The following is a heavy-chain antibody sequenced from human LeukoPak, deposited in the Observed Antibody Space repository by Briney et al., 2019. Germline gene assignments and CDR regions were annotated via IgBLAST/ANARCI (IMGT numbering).Heavy chain of an antibody. CDR1: GGSFSGYY. V-gene: IGHV4-59*01. D-gene: IGHD1-14*01. CDR2: IYYSGST. CDR3: ARDFRTYYYGMDV. J-gene: IGHJ6*02. Sequence: SETLSLTCAVYGGSFSGYYWSWIRQPPGKGLEWIGYIYYSGSTNYNPSLKSRVTISVDTSKNQFSLKLSSVTAADTAVYYCARDFRTYYYGMDVWGQGTTVTVSS.